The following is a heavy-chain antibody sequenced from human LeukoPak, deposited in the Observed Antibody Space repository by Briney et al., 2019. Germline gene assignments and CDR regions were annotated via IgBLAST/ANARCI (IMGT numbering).Heavy chain of an antibody. J-gene: IGHJ4*02. CDR3: ARDSHETREVY. V-gene: IGHV1-18*01. CDR1: GYTFTSYX. D-gene: IGHD1-1*01. CDR2: ISANNGDT. Sequence: ASVKVSCKASGYTFTSYXVSRVRQTPGQGLGWMGWISANNGDTDYPPKLQDRVTMTTDTYTSTAYMGLRSLRSDDTAMYYCARDSHETREVYWGQGTLVTVSS.